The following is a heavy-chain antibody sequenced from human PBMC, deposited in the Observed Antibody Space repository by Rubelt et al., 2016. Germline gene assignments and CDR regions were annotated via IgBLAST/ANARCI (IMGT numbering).Heavy chain of an antibody. CDR1: GGSISSSSYN. J-gene: IGHJ5*02. CDR3: SGRTNWFDP. Sequence: QLQLQESGPGLVKSSETLSLSCTVSGGSISSSSYNWGWIRQTPGKGLEWIGSIHYTGSTFYDPSLQSRVTISVDTSKNQFSLKLTSVTAADTAVYYWSGRTNWFDPWGQGTLVTVSS. CDR2: IHYTGST. V-gene: IGHV4-39*01.